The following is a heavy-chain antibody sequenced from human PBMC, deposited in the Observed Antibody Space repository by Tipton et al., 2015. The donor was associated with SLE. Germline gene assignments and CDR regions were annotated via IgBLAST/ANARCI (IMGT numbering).Heavy chain of an antibody. J-gene: IGHJ3*02. V-gene: IGHV3-48*01. CDR2: ISSSSSTI. CDR1: GFTFSNYV. CDR3: ARERSDDAFDI. Sequence: GSLRLSCAASGFTFSNYVMSWVRQAPGKGLEWVSYISSSSSTIYYADSVKGRFTISRDNAKNSLYLQMNSLRAEDTAVYYCARERSDDAFDIWGQGTMVTVSS. D-gene: IGHD4-17*01.